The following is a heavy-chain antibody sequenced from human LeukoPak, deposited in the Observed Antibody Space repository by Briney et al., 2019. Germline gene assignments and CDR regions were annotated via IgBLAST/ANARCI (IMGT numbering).Heavy chain of an antibody. D-gene: IGHD5-18*01. CDR2: ISYDGSNK. CDR3: ARDRDTAMVGDY. V-gene: IGHV3-30*04. CDR1: GFTFSNYA. J-gene: IGHJ4*02. Sequence: GGSLRLSCASSGFTFSNYAMHWVRQAPGKGLEWVALISYDGSNKYYADSVKGRFTISRDNSKNTLYLQMNSLRAEDTAVYYCARDRDTAMVGDYWGQGTLVTVSS.